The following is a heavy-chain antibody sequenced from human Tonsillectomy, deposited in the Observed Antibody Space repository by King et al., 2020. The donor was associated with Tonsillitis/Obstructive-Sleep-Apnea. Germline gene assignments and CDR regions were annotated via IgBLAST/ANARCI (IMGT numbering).Heavy chain of an antibody. V-gene: IGHV3-30*01. D-gene: IGHD3-3*01. Sequence: VQLVESGGGVVQPGRSLRLSCAASGFTFSSYAMHWVRQAPGKGLEWVAVISYDGSNKYYADSVKGRFTISRDNSKNTLYLQMNSLRAEDTAVYYCARDTGVVFLEWLGAPYFDYWGQGTLVTVSS. CDR3: ARDTGVVFLEWLGAPYFDY. J-gene: IGHJ4*02. CDR1: GFTFSSYA. CDR2: ISYDGSNK.